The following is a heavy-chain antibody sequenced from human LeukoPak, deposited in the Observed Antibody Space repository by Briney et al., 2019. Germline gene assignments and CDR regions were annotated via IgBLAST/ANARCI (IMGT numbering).Heavy chain of an antibody. D-gene: IGHD3-22*01. CDR2: ISYDGSNK. V-gene: IGHV3-30*18. CDR1: GFTFSSYG. J-gene: IGHJ4*02. Sequence: GGSLRLSCAASGFTFSSYGMHWVRQAPGKGLEWVAVISYDGSNKYYADSVKGRFTISRDNSKNTLYLQMNSLRAEDTAVYYCAKEAAACDSSGYPPPYDYWGQGTLVTVSS. CDR3: AKEAAACDSSGYPPPYDY.